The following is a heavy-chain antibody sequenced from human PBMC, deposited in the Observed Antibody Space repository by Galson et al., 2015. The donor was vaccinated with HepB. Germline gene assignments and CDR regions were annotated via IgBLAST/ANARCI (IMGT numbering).Heavy chain of an antibody. D-gene: IGHD2-15*01. V-gene: IGHV1-18*01. CDR2: ISAYNGNT. Sequence: VKVSCKASGYTFTSYGIGWVRPAPGQGLEWMGWISAYNGNTNYAQKLQGRVTMTTDTSTSTAYMELRSLRSDDTAVYYCARAPQGVGVAAQYFPHWGQGTLVTVSS. CDR3: ARAPQGVGVAAQYFPH. J-gene: IGHJ1*01. CDR1: GYTFTSYG.